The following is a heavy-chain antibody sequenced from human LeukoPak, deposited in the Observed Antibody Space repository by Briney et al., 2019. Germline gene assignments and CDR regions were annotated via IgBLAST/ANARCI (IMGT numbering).Heavy chain of an antibody. Sequence: SETLSLTCTVSGVSISSSNSYWGWIRQPPGTGLEWIGSIYHSGSTYYNPSLKSRVTISLDTSKNQFSLKLTSVTAADTAVYYCAKIRGSSWYYFDFWGQGTLVIVSS. D-gene: IGHD6-13*01. CDR2: IYHSGST. CDR3: AKIRGSSWYYFDF. J-gene: IGHJ4*02. CDR1: GVSISSSNSY. V-gene: IGHV4-39*07.